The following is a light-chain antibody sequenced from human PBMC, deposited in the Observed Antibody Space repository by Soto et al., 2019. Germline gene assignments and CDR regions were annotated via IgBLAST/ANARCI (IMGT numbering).Light chain of an antibody. CDR3: SSYTSDSSVV. CDR1: SSDVGGYDY. CDR2: DVS. V-gene: IGLV2-14*01. J-gene: IGLJ2*01. Sequence: QSVLTQPASVSGSPGQSITISCTGTSSDVGGYDYVSWYQHHPGKAPKLMSYDVSNRPSGVSNRFSGSKSGNTASLTISGLQAEDEADYFCSSYTSDSSVVFGGGTKVTVL.